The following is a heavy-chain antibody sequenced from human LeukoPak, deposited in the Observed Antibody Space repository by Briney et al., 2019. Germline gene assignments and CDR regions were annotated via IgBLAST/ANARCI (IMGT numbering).Heavy chain of an antibody. CDR1: GGSISSGGYY. Sequence: SSETLSLTCTVSGGSISSGGYYWSWIRQPPGKGLEWIGYIYHSGSTYYNPSLKSRVTISVDRSKNQFSLKLSSVTAADTAVYYCARGAGITMVRGPLGMDVWGQGTTVTVSS. V-gene: IGHV4-30-2*01. D-gene: IGHD3-10*01. CDR3: ARGAGITMVRGPLGMDV. J-gene: IGHJ6*02. CDR2: IYHSGST.